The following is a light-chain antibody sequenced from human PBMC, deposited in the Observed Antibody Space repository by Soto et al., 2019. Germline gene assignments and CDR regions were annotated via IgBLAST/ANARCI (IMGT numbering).Light chain of an antibody. J-gene: IGKJ1*01. CDR3: QHYNSYSEA. CDR2: KAS. Sequence: DIQMTQSPSSLSASVGDRVTITCRASQDIRISLDWFQQKPGTAPKRLIYKASTLKSGVPSRFSGSGSGTEFTLTISSLQPDDFATYYCQHYNSYSEAFGQGTKVELK. V-gene: IGKV1-5*03. CDR1: QDIRIS.